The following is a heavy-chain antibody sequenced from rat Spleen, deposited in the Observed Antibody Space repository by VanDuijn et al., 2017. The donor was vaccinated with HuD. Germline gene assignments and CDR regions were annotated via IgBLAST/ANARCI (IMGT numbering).Heavy chain of an antibody. CDR3: ARQGGYNSYFDY. D-gene: IGHD1-4*01. V-gene: IGHV5-29*01. J-gene: IGHJ2*01. CDR2: ISYDGSST. Sequence: EVQLVESDGGLVQPGRSLKLSCAASGFTFSDYYMAWVRQAPTKGLEWVATISYDGSSTYYRDSVKGRFTISRDNAKGTLYLQMDSLRSEDTATYYCARQGGYNSYFDYWGQGVMVTVSS. CDR1: GFTFSDYY.